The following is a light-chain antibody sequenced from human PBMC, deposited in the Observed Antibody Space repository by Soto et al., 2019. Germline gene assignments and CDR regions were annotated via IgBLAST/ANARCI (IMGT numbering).Light chain of an antibody. J-gene: IGLJ1*01. CDR2: SDN. CDR3: AGWDDSLNGYV. CDR1: SSNIGSYF. Sequence: QSVLTQPPSASGTPVQRVTISCSGSSSNIGSYFVNWYQQLPGTAPKVLIYSDNQRSPGVSDRFSGSKSGTSAYLAISGLQSEDEADYYCAGWDDSLNGYVFGTGTKLTVL. V-gene: IGLV1-44*01.